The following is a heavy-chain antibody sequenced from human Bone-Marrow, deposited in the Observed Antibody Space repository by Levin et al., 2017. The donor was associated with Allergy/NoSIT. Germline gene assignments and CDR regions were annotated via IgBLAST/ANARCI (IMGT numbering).Heavy chain of an antibody. CDR2: IGSRGSNI. J-gene: IGHJ6*02. D-gene: IGHD3-9*01. Sequence: GESLKISCAASGFTFSDYYMSWIRQAPGKGLEWVSYIGSRGSNIYYADSVKGRFTISRDDAEKSLYLQMDGLRAEDTAVYYCATTGYYDSLTGYHYYYYTMDVWGQGTTVTVSS. V-gene: IGHV3-11*01. CDR3: ATTGYYDSLTGYHYYYYTMDV. CDR1: GFTFSDYY.